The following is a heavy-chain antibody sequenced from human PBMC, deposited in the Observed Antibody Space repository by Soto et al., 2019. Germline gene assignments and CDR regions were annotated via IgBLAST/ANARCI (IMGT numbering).Heavy chain of an antibody. V-gene: IGHV3-23*01. Sequence: EVQLLESGGGLVQPGGSLRLSCAASGITFSSYAMSWVRQAPGKGLEWVSTISGSGGSTYYADSVKGRFTISRDNAKNTLYRQMNSLRAGETAVYYCATVGPGACTYGSYCFDSWGQGTLVTVSS. CDR1: GITFSSYA. J-gene: IGHJ4*02. D-gene: IGHD3-10*01. CDR2: ISGSGGST. CDR3: ATVGPGACTYGSYCFDS.